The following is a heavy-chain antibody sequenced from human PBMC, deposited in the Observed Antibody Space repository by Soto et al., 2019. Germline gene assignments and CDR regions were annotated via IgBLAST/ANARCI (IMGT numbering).Heavy chain of an antibody. CDR1: EYTFTTYT. CDR3: ARGTLRYYAMDV. D-gene: IGHD2-2*01. CDR2: INAGNGNT. J-gene: IGHJ6*02. Sequence: ASVKVSCKASEYTFTTYTIHWVRQAPGQGLHWMGWINAGNGNTKFSQKFQGRVTITSDTSASTAYMELSSLTSEDTAVYYCARGTLRYYAMDVWGQGTTVTVSS. V-gene: IGHV1-3*01.